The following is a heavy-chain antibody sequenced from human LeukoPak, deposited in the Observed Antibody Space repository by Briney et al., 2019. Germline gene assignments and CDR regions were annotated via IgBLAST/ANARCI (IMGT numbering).Heavy chain of an antibody. CDR1: GYNFTNYW. CDR2: MYPRDSQT. Sequence: GESLKISCKGSGYNFTNYWIAWVRQMPGKGLEWMGVMYPRDSQTSYSPSFQGHVTMSADRSRSTAYLQWSSPQASDTAMYYCARPMVMTTITALDIWGQGTLVTVSS. V-gene: IGHV5-51*01. CDR3: ARPMVMTTITALDI. J-gene: IGHJ3*02. D-gene: IGHD5-24*01.